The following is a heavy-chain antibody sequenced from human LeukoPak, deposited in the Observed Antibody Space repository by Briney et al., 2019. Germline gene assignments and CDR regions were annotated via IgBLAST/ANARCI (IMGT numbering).Heavy chain of an antibody. CDR2: INHSGST. CDR3: ARGRISYYYYYYMDV. J-gene: IGHJ6*03. V-gene: IGHV4-34*01. CDR1: GGSFSGYY. Sequence: SETLSLTCAVYGGSFSGYYWSWIRQPPGKGLEWIGEINHSGSTSYNPSLKSRVTISVDTSKNQFSLKLSSVTAADTAVYYCARGRISYYYYYYMDVWGKGTTVTVSS.